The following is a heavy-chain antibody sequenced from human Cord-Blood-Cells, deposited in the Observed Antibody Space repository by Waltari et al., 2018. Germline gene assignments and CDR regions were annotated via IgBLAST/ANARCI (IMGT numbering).Heavy chain of an antibody. CDR3: AGGITGTPFGFDY. V-gene: IGHV4-34*01. D-gene: IGHD1-7*01. CDR2: VNHSGSA. J-gene: IGHJ4*02. Sequence: QVQLQQWGAGLLKPSETLSLTCAVYGGSFSGYYWSWIRQPPGKGLEWIGEVNHSGSANYNPSLKSRVTISVDTSKNQFSLKLSSVTAADTAVYYCAGGITGTPFGFDYWGQGTLVTVSS. CDR1: GGSFSGYY.